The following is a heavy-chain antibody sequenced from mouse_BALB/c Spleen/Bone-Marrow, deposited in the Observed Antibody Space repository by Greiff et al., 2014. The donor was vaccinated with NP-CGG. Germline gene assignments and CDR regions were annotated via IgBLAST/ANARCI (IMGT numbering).Heavy chain of an antibody. CDR3: ARSGERYGAMDY. CDR2: ISNGGTYT. CDR1: GFTFSDFY. D-gene: IGHD1-1*02. Sequence: DVMLVESGGGLVKPGGSLKLSCAASGFTFSDFYMFWFRQTPEKRLEWVATISNGGTYTYYPDSVEGRFTISRDNAKNNLYLQMSGLKSEDTAMYYCARSGERYGAMDYWGQGTSVTVTS. V-gene: IGHV5-4*02. J-gene: IGHJ4*01.